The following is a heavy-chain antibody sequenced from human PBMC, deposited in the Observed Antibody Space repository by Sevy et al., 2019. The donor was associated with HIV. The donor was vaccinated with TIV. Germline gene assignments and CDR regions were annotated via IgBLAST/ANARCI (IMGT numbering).Heavy chain of an antibody. CDR2: IRYDGSNK. Sequence: GGSLRLSCAASGFTLSSYGMHWVRQAPGKGLEWVAVIRYDGSNKYYADSLKGRFTISRDNSKNTLYLQMNSLRAEDTVVYYCARDRLGITISAEWGGGMDVWGQGTTVTVSS. D-gene: IGHD3-3*01. CDR1: GFTLSSYG. CDR3: ARDRLGITISAEWGGGMDV. J-gene: IGHJ6*02. V-gene: IGHV3-33*01.